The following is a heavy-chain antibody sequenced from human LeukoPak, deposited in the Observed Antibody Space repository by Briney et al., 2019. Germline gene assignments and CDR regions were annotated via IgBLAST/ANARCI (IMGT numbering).Heavy chain of an antibody. CDR2: IHNDETFG. D-gene: IGHD3-10*01. J-gene: IGHJ6*03. Sequence: GESLKISFAASGFPFSRFGMQWVRRAPGKGLEWVAVIHNDETFGHYSDSVKGRFTISKDNSQNTLYLETSSLRDDDTAVYYCAKEGESFRGYLDVWGKGTTVTVSS. CDR3: AKEGESFRGYLDV. CDR1: GFPFSRFG. V-gene: IGHV3-30*02.